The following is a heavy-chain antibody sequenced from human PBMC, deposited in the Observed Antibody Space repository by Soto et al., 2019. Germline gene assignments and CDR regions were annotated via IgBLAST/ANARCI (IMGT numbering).Heavy chain of an antibody. J-gene: IGHJ5*02. CDR2: INHSGST. CDR1: GGSFCGYY. CDR3: ASPPFP. Sequence: SETLSLTCAVYGGSFCGYYRSWIRQPPGKGLEWIGEINHSGSTNYNPSLKSRVTISVDTSKNQFSLKRSSVTAADTAVYYCASPPFPWGQGTLVTVSS. V-gene: IGHV4-34*01.